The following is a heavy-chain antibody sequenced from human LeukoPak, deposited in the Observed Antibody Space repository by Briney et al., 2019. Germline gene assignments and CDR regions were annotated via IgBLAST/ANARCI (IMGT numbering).Heavy chain of an antibody. Sequence: PSETLSLTCTVSGGSISSSSYYWGWIRQPPGKGLEWIGSIYYSGSTYYNPSLKSRVTISVDTSKNQFSLKLSSVTAADTAVYYCARVPRLRLWFEELFQQSDAFDIWGQGTMVTVSS. D-gene: IGHD3-10*01. J-gene: IGHJ3*02. CDR2: IYYSGST. CDR3: ARVPRLRLWFEELFQQSDAFDI. V-gene: IGHV4-39*07. CDR1: GGSISSSSYY.